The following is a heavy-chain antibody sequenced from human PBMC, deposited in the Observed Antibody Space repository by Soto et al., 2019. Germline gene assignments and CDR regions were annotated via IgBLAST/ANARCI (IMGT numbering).Heavy chain of an antibody. Sequence: EVQLVESGGGVVRPGGSLRLSCAASGFTFDDYGMNWVRQAPGKGLEWVSSISWNGGSADYADSVKGRFIISRDNAKSSLYLQMNSLRAEDTALYHCARGYYATLTGYYNWGQGTLVTVSS. CDR2: ISWNGGSA. J-gene: IGHJ4*02. CDR3: ARGYYATLTGYYN. D-gene: IGHD3-9*01. CDR1: GFTFDDYG. V-gene: IGHV3-20*01.